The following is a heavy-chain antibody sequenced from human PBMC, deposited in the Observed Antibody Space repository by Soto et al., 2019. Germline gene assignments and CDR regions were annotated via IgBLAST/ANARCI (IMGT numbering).Heavy chain of an antibody. Sequence: QVQLMQSGAEVKKPGASVKVSCKASGYTFTSYGISWVRQAPGQGLEWMGWISAYNGNTNYAQKLQGRVTMTTDTSTSTAYMELRSLRSEDTAVYYCARDMWQQLVKGGWFDPWGQGTLVTVSS. J-gene: IGHJ5*02. CDR1: GYTFTSYG. D-gene: IGHD6-13*01. CDR2: ISAYNGNT. CDR3: ARDMWQQLVKGGWFDP. V-gene: IGHV1-18*01.